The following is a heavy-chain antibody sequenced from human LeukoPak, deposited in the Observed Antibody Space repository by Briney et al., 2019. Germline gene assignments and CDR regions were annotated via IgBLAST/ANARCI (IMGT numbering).Heavy chain of an antibody. CDR1: GFTFTSCA. D-gene: IGHD6-19*01. CDR2: ISYDGSNK. CDR3: AKDRGRSSGWTAVDY. J-gene: IGHJ4*02. Sequence: GGSLRLSCTASGFTFTSCAMNWVRQAPGKGLEWVAVISYDGSNKYYADSVKGRFTISRDNSKNTLYLQMNSLRAEDTAVYYCAKDRGRSSGWTAVDYWGQGTLVTVSS. V-gene: IGHV3-30*18.